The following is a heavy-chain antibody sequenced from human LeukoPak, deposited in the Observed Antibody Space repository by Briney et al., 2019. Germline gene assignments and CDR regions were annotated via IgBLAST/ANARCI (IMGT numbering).Heavy chain of an antibody. Sequence: ASVKVSCKASGYTFTSYAMHWVRQAPGQRLEWMGWINAGNGNTKYSQKFQGRVTITRDTSASTAYMELSSLRSEDTAVYYCARGRGYSGYDSNFDYRGQGTLVTVSS. D-gene: IGHD5-12*01. CDR1: GYTFTSYA. CDR2: INAGNGNT. CDR3: ARGRGYSGYDSNFDY. V-gene: IGHV1-3*01. J-gene: IGHJ4*02.